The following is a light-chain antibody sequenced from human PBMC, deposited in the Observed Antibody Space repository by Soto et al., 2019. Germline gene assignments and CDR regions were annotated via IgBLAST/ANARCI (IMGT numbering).Light chain of an antibody. V-gene: IGKV1-27*01. CDR1: QSIDIY. CDR2: AAS. J-gene: IGKJ1*01. CDR3: QKYYSYPCT. Sequence: VQMIKLLAPLSPPVRDNINIARRASQSIDIYLPWYQQKPGKAPKLLIYAASTLQCGVPSRFSGSGSGTDFTLTISCLQSEDVATYCCQKYYSYPCTFGEGTKVDIK.